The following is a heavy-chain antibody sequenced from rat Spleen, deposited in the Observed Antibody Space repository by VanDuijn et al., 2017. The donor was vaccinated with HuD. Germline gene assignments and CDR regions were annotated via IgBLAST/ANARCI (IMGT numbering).Heavy chain of an antibody. J-gene: IGHJ2*01. D-gene: IGHD1-11*01. V-gene: IGHV4-2*01. CDR1: GFNFNDYW. CDR2: INKDGSTI. Sequence: EVKLVESGGGLVQPGRSLKVSCAASGFNFNDYWMGWVRQAPGKGLEWIEEINKDGSTINYTPSLKDKFTISRDNAQNTLYLQMSKLGSEDTTIYYCARARAEGPDYWGQGVMVTVSS. CDR3: ARARAEGPDY.